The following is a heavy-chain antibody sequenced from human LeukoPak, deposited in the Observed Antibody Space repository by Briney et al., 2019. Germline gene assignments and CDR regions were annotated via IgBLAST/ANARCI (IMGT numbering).Heavy chain of an antibody. CDR3: ARVADYAEYFQH. Sequence: ASVKVSCKASGYTFTSYGISWVRQAPGQGLEWMGWTSAYNGNTNYAQKLQGRVTMTTDTPTSTAYMELRSLRSDDTAVYYCARVADYAEYFQHWGQGTLVTVSS. D-gene: IGHD4-17*01. J-gene: IGHJ1*01. CDR1: GYTFTSYG. CDR2: TSAYNGNT. V-gene: IGHV1-18*01.